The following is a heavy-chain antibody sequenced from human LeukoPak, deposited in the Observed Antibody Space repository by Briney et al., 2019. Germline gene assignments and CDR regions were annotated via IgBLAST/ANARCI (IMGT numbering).Heavy chain of an antibody. V-gene: IGHV3-23*01. CDR2: ISGSGGST. Sequence: GGSLRLSCAASGFTFDNYAMTWVRQAPGKGLQWVSGISGSGGSTYYADSVKGRFTISRDNSKNTLYLQMNSLRAEDTAVYYCAKHSQLALVDYWGQGTLVTVSS. D-gene: IGHD2-2*01. CDR3: AKHSQLALVDY. CDR1: GFTFDNYA. J-gene: IGHJ4*02.